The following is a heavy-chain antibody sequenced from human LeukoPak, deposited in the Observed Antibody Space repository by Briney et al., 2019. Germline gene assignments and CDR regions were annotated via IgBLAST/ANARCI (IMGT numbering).Heavy chain of an antibody. D-gene: IGHD1-26*01. J-gene: IGHJ3*02. CDR3: AKEGKWELPDAFDI. CDR1: GLTFRSYG. Sequence: GGSLRLSCAASGLTFRSYGMYWVRQGPGKGLEWVAFILYDGSHKYYSDSVKGRFTISRDNSKNTLYLQMNSLRAEDTAVYYCAKEGKWELPDAFDIWGQGTMVTVSS. CDR2: ILYDGSHK. V-gene: IGHV3-30*02.